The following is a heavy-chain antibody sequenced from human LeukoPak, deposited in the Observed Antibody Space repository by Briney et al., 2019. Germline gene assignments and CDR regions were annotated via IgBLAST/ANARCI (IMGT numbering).Heavy chain of an antibody. CDR1: GFTFSTYW. J-gene: IGHJ2*01. V-gene: IGHV3-74*01. CDR3: ARSAPSPPGL. CDR2: IKSDGSSA. Sequence: GGSLRLSCAASGFTFSTYWVHWVRQAPGKGLVWVSRIKSDGSSASYADSVKGRFTISRDNAKNTLYLQMNSLRAEDTAVYYCARSAPSPPGLWGRGTLVTVSS.